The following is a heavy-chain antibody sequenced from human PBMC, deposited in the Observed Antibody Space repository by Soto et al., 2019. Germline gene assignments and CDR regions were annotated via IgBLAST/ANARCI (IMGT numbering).Heavy chain of an antibody. CDR3: AKDKDDFGNYAGFYGMDV. D-gene: IGHD4-17*01. Sequence: GESLKISCKGSGYSFTSYWISWVRQMPGKGLEWMGRIDPSDSYTNYSPSFQGHVTISADKSISTAYLQWSSLKASDTAVYFCAKDKDDFGNYAGFYGMDVWGQGTTVTVSS. CDR2: IDPSDSYT. V-gene: IGHV5-10-1*01. CDR1: GYSFTSYW. J-gene: IGHJ6*02.